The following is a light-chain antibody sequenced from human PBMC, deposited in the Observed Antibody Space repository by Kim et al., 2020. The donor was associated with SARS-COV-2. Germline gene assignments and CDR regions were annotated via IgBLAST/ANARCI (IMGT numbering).Light chain of an antibody. CDR2: DAS. CDR3: QQRSNWPPLT. Sequence: EIVLTQSPATLSLSPGERATLSCRASQSVSSYLAWYQQKPGQGPRLLIYDASARATGIPARFSGSGSGTDFTLTISSLEPEDFAVYYCQQRSNWPPLTFGEGTKVDIK. J-gene: IGKJ4*01. V-gene: IGKV3-11*01. CDR1: QSVSSY.